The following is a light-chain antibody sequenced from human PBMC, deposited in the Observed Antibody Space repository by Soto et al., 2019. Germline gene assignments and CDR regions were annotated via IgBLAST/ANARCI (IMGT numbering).Light chain of an antibody. CDR2: EVT. CDR1: SSDVGYYDY. J-gene: IGLJ1*01. V-gene: IGLV2-8*01. CDR3: SSYAGSNNVV. Sequence: QSALTQPPSASGFPGQSVTISCTGTSSDVGYYDYVSWYQHHPGKAPKLVIYEVTKRPSGVPDRVSASKSGNTASLTVSGLRAEDEADYYCSSYAGSNNVVFGSGTKVTVL.